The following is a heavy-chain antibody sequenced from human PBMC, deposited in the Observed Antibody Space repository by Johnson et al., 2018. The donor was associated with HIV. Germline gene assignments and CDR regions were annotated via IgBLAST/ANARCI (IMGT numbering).Heavy chain of an antibody. J-gene: IGHJ3*02. CDR3: ARVITMMGVVIGDI. D-gene: IGHD3-22*01. V-gene: IGHV3-7*02. Sequence: EVLLLESGGGVVRPGGSLRLSCAASGFTFSSYAMSWVRQAPGKGLEWVANIKQDGSEKYYVDSVKGRFTISRDNAKNSLYLQMNSLRAEDTGGYYCARVITMMGVVIGDIWGQGTMVTVSS. CDR1: GFTFSSYA. CDR2: IKQDGSEK.